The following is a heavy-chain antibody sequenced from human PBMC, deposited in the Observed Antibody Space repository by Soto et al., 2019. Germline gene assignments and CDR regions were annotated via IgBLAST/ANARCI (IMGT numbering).Heavy chain of an antibody. D-gene: IGHD6-19*01. Sequence: ASVKVSCKASGGTFSSYTISWVRQAPGQGLEWMGRIIPILGIANYAQKFQGRVTITADKSTSTAYMELSSLSSEDTAVYYCANTRGVAGNGWVDPWGQGTLVTVSS. CDR2: IIPILGIA. CDR1: GGTFSSYT. V-gene: IGHV1-69*02. J-gene: IGHJ5*02. CDR3: ANTRGVAGNGWVDP.